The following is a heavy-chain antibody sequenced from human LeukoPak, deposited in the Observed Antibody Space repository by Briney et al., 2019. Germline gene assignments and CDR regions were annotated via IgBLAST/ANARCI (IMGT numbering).Heavy chain of an antibody. D-gene: IGHD4-17*01. V-gene: IGHV3-21*01. Sequence: GGSLRLSCAASGFTFSSYTMNWVRRAPGKGLEWVSIISSSSSSIYYADSVKGRFTISRDNAKNSLYLQMNSLRAEDTAVYYCARVGDDYGDLAEWGQGTMVTVSS. CDR1: GFTFSSYT. CDR3: ARVGDDYGDLAE. J-gene: IGHJ3*01. CDR2: ISSSSSSI.